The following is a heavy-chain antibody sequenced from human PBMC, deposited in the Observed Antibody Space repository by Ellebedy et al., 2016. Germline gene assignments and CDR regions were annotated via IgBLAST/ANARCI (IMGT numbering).Heavy chain of an antibody. CDR1: GFTFSNFA. D-gene: IGHD5-24*01. Sequence: GGSLRLSCSASGFTFSNFAMHWVRQAPGKGLEYVSAIGTNGGGTYYADSVKGRFTISRDNSKNTLYLQMNSLRAEDTALYYCAKKLAGKDGQKPSIRAGSGLAYWGQGTLVTVSS. CDR2: IGTNGGGT. J-gene: IGHJ4*02. V-gene: IGHV3-64*04. CDR3: AKKLAGKDGQKPSIRAGSGLAY.